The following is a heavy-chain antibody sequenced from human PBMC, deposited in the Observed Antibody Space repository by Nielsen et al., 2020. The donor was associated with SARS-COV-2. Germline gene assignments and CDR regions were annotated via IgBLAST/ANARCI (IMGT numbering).Heavy chain of an antibody. J-gene: IGHJ6*02. CDR2: ISWNSGSI. Sequence: GGSLRLSCAASGFTFDDYAMHWVRQAPGKGLEWVSGISWNSGSIGYADSVKGRFTISRDNAKNSLYLQMNSLRAEDTALYYCATAMIAAAGPGVAYYYYGMDVWGQGTTVTVSS. D-gene: IGHD6-13*01. CDR3: ATAMIAAAGPGVAYYYYGMDV. CDR1: GFTFDDYA. V-gene: IGHV3-9*01.